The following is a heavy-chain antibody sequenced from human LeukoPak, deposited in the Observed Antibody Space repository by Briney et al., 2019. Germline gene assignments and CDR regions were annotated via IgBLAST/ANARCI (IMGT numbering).Heavy chain of an antibody. CDR2: ISSSSSYI. D-gene: IGHD1-7*01. J-gene: IGHJ5*02. Sequence: GGSLRLSCAASGFTFSSYSMNWVRQAPGKGLEWVSSISSSSSYIYYADSVKGRFTISRDNAKNSLYLQMNSLRAKDTAVYYCARVRNWNYVREGDWFDPWGQGTLVTVSS. CDR3: ARVRNWNYVREGDWFDP. CDR1: GFTFSSYS. V-gene: IGHV3-21*01.